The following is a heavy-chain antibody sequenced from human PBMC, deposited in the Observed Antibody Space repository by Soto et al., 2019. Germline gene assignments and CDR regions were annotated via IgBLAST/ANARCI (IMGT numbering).Heavy chain of an antibody. V-gene: IGHV1-18*01. CDR2: ISAYNGNT. Sequence: ASMKVSCKTAGYTFTSYGISWVRQAPGRGLEWMGWISAYNGNTNYAQKLQGRVTMTTDTSTSTAYMELRSLRSDDTAVYYCATDINYYDSSGYYYPFDYWGQGTLVTVSS. J-gene: IGHJ4*02. CDR3: ATDINYYDSSGYYYPFDY. D-gene: IGHD3-22*01. CDR1: GYTFTSYG.